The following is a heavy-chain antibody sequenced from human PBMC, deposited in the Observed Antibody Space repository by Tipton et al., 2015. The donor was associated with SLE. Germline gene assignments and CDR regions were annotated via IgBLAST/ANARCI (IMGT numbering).Heavy chain of an antibody. CDR1: GFTFSSYW. V-gene: IGHV3-7*04. D-gene: IGHD3-22*01. CDR3: ARGDYYDSSDDSSGYHDAFDV. CDR2: IMQDGSEE. Sequence: SLRLSCAASGFTFSSYWMTWVRQAPRKGLEWVATIMQDGSEEYYVESVKGRFTISRDNAKNSLYLQMNSLRAEDTAVYYCARGDYYDSSDDSSGYHDAFDVWGQGTMVTVSS. J-gene: IGHJ3*01.